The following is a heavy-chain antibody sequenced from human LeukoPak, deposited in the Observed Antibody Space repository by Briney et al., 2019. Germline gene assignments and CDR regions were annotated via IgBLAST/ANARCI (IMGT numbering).Heavy chain of an antibody. CDR2: IYYSGST. CDR1: GGSISSYY. CDR3: ARSPYRLDWFDP. D-gene: IGHD3-16*02. V-gene: IGHV4-59*01. J-gene: IGHJ5*02. Sequence: SETLSLTCTVSGGSISSYYWSWIRQPPGKGLEWIGYIYYSGSTNYDPSLKSRVTISVDTSKNQFSLKLSSVTAADTAVYYCARSPYRLDWFDPWGQGTLVTVSS.